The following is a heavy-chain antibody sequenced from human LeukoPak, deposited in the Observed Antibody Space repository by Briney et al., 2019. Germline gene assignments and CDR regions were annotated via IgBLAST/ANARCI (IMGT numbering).Heavy chain of an antibody. CDR3: ARVWEISFDS. J-gene: IGHJ4*02. CDR1: GFTVSSNH. D-gene: IGHD3-16*02. Sequence: QPGRSLRLSCAASGFTVSSNHMSWVRQAPGKGLECVSVMYSGGDTYYADSVKGRFTFSRDNSKNTLYLQMNSLRAEDTAVYYCARVWEISFDSWGQGSLVTVSA. CDR2: MYSGGDT. V-gene: IGHV3-53*01.